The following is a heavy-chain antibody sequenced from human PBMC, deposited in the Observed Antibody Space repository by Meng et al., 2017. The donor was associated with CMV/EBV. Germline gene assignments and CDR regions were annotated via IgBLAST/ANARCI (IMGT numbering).Heavy chain of an antibody. CDR1: GFTFSSYS. J-gene: IGHJ3*02. Sequence: GESLKISCAASGFTFSSYSMNWVRQAPGQGLEWVAFIRYDGSNKYYADSVKGRFTISRDNSKNTLYLQMNSLRAEDTAVYYCAKDELHVSQNYDFWSGYSTGAFDIWGQGTMVTVSS. V-gene: IGHV3-30*02. CDR2: IRYDGSNK. D-gene: IGHD3-3*01. CDR3: AKDELHVSQNYDFWSGYSTGAFDI.